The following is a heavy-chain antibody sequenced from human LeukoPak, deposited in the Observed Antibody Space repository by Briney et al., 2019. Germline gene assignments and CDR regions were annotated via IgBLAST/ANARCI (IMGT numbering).Heavy chain of an antibody. J-gene: IGHJ4*02. CDR1: GGSINSFY. D-gene: IGHD1-26*01. V-gene: IGHV4-59*08. CDR2: IYYSGNT. CDR3: AVVGAFTGADY. Sequence: PSETLSLTCTVSGGSINSFYWSWIRQSPGKGLEWIGYIYYSGNTNYNPSLQSRVTISVDTSKKQFSLKLTSVTAADTAVYYCAVVGAFTGADYWGQGTLVTVSS.